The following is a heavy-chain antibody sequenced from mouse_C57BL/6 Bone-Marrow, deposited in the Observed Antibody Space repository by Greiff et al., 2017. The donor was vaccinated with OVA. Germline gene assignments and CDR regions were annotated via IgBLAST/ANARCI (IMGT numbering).Heavy chain of an antibody. Sequence: QVQLQQSGAELVRPGTSVKVSCKASGYAFTNYLIEWVKQRPGQGLEWIVVINPGSGGTNYNEKFKGKATLTADKSSSTAYMQLSSLTSEDSAVYFCARNLYDGYYVWYFDVWGTGTTVTVSS. D-gene: IGHD2-3*01. J-gene: IGHJ1*03. CDR1: GYAFTNYL. CDR3: ARNLYDGYYVWYFDV. V-gene: IGHV1-54*01. CDR2: INPGSGGT.